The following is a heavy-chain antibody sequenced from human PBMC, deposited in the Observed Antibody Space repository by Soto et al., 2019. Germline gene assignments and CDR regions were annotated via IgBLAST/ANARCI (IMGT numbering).Heavy chain of an antibody. CDR1: GFTFSSYA. CDR3: ATGLGFSHSDSSGPRLDV. Sequence: EVQLLESGGGLVQPGGSLRLSCAASGFTFSSYAMSWVRQAPGKGLEWVSAISGSGGSTYYADSVKGRFTISRDNSKNTLYLQMNSLRAEDTAVYYCATGLGFSHSDSSGPRLDVWGQGTTVTVSS. D-gene: IGHD3-22*01. CDR2: ISGSGGST. V-gene: IGHV3-23*01. J-gene: IGHJ6*02.